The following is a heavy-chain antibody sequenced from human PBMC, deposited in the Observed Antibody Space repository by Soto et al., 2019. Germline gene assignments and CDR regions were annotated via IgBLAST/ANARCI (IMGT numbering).Heavy chain of an antibody. Sequence: EVQLVESGGVLVKPGGSLRLSCEASGFTFRSYSKNWVRQAPGKGLEWVSSISTTSSYIYYGDLVKGRFTMSRDNAKNALFLQMNSLRAEDTAIYYCAREGDDYGDYKRAFDIWGQGTTVTVSS. J-gene: IGHJ3*02. CDR2: ISTTSSYI. D-gene: IGHD4-17*01. CDR3: AREGDDYGDYKRAFDI. V-gene: IGHV3-21*01. CDR1: GFTFRSYS.